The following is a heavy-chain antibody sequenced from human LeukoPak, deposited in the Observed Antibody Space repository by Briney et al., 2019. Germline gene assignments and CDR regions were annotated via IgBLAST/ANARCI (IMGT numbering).Heavy chain of an antibody. CDR1: GGSISSSNW. D-gene: IGHD6-13*01. Sequence: SETLSLTCAVSGGSISSSNWWSWIRQPPGKGLEWIGEINHSGSTNYNPSLKSRVTIPVDTSKNQFSLKLSSVTAADTAVYYCARGVGGYDWGQGTLVTVSS. J-gene: IGHJ4*02. CDR3: ARGVGGYD. CDR2: INHSGST. V-gene: IGHV4-4*02.